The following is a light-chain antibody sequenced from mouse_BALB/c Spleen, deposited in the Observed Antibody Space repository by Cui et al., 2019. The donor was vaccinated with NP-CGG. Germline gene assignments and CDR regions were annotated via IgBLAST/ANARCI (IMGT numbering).Light chain of an antibody. Sequence: QAVVTQESALTTSPGETVTLTCRSSTGAVTTSNYANWVQEKPDHLFTGLIGGTKNRAPGVPARFSGSLIGDKAPLTITGAQTEDEAIYFCALWYSNHWVFGGGTKLTVL. CDR1: TGAVTTSNY. J-gene: IGLJ1*01. V-gene: IGLV1*01. CDR2: GTK. CDR3: ALWYSNHWV.